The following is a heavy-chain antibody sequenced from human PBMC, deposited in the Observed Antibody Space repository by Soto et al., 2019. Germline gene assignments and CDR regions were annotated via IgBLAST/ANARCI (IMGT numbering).Heavy chain of an antibody. V-gene: IGHV4-59*01. CDR2: IYYSGST. CDR1: GGSISSYY. Sequence: SETLSLTCTVSGGSISSYYWSWIRQPPGKGLEWIGYIYYSGSTNYNPSLKSRVTISVDTSKNQFSLKLGSVTAADTAVYYCARGDPLLWFGEKVYYGMDVWGQGTTVTVS. D-gene: IGHD3-10*01. CDR3: ARGDPLLWFGEKVYYGMDV. J-gene: IGHJ6*02.